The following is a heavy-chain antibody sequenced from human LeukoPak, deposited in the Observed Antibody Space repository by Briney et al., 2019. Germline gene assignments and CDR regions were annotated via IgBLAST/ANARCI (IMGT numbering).Heavy chain of an antibody. CDR2: IFYSGST. CDR3: ARGPLLYCSGGSCARNWFDP. V-gene: IGHV4-39*07. Sequence: SETLSLTCTVSGGSISTSSYYWGWVRQPPGKGLEWIENIFYSGSTYYSPSLKSRVTISVDTSKNQFSLKLSSVTAADTAVYYCARGPLLYCSGGSCARNWFDPWGQGTLVTVSS. J-gene: IGHJ5*02. CDR1: GGSISTSSYY. D-gene: IGHD2-15*01.